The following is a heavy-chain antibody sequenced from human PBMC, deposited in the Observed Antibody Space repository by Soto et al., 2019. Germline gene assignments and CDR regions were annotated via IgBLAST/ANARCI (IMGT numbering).Heavy chain of an antibody. CDR3: AKGSVLGYCTGGSCYGDAFDI. CDR1: GFTFSHYG. D-gene: IGHD2-15*01. V-gene: IGHV3-30*18. Sequence: QVQLVESGGGVVQPGRSLRLSCAASGFTFSHYGMNWVRQAPGKGLEWVALISYDGSHKHYEDSVKGRFTISRDNSDNTLYLHMRSLTTEDTAVYYCAKGSVLGYCTGGSCYGDAFDIWGQGTMVTVSS. J-gene: IGHJ3*02. CDR2: ISYDGSHK.